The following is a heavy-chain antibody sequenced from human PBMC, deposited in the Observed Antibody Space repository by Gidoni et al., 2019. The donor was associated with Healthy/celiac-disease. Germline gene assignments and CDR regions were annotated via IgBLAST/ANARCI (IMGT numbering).Heavy chain of an antibody. D-gene: IGHD2-15*01. CDR1: GGSFSCYY. Sequence: QVQLQQWGAGLLKPSETLSLTCAVYGGSFSCYYWSWIRQPPGTGLAWIGEINHSGSTNYNPSLKSRVTISVDTSKNQFSLKLSSVTAADTAVYYCAGETLGYCSGGSCYAYWGQGTLVTVSS. CDR2: INHSGST. CDR3: AGETLGYCSGGSCYAY. V-gene: IGHV4-34*01. J-gene: IGHJ4*02.